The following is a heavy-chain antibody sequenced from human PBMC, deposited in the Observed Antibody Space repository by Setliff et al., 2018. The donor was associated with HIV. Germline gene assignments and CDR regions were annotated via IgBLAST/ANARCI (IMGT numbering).Heavy chain of an antibody. D-gene: IGHD5-12*01. J-gene: IGHJ2*01. CDR2: MNPNSGNT. Sequence: GASVKVSCKASGGTFSSYGINWVRQATGQGLEWMGWMNPNSGNTGYAQKFQGRVTMTRNTSISTAYMELSSLRSEDTAVYYCARGWGAERWLQLDPRYFDLWGRGTLVTVSS. CDR3: ARGWGAERWLQLDPRYFDL. CDR1: GGTFSSYG. V-gene: IGHV1-8*01.